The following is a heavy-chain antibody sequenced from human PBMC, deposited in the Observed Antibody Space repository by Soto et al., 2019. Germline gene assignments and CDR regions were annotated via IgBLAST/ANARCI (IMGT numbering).Heavy chain of an antibody. J-gene: IGHJ5*02. CDR1: GFAVSSNY. CDR2: IYSGGST. Sequence: EVQLVESGGGLVQPGGSLRLSCAASGFAVSSNYMSWVRQAPGKGLEWVSVIYSGGSTYYADSVKGRFTISRHNSKNTLYLQMNSLRAEDTAVYYCAREVGHGWFDPWGQGTLVTVSS. CDR3: AREVGHGWFDP. V-gene: IGHV3-53*04.